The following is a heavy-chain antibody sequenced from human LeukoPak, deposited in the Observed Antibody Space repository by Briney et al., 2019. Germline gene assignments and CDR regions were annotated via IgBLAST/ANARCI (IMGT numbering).Heavy chain of an antibody. J-gene: IGHJ4*02. CDR3: AKLRRRGYYDSSGYSLGHYFDY. CDR1: GFTFSSYA. D-gene: IGHD3-22*01. CDR2: ISGSGGST. V-gene: IGHV3-23*01. Sequence: PGGSLRLSCAASGFTFSSYAMSWVRQAPGKGLEWVSAISGSGGSTYYADPVKGRFTISRDNSKNTLYLQMNSLRAEDTAVYYCAKLRRRGYYDSSGYSLGHYFDYWGQGTLVTVSS.